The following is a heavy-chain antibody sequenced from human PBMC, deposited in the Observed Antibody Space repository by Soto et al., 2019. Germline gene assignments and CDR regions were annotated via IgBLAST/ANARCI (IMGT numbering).Heavy chain of an antibody. Sequence: SETLSLTCTFSGDSRSTYYWSWIRQPPGKGLEWIGYISYSGNTNYNPSLKGRVTMSIDTSKNQLSLKVSSVTAADTAVYYCARGGYWSGVSCPSSWFDLCCQRTLLTVS. V-gene: IGHV4-59*01. J-gene: IGHJ5*02. CDR3: ARGGYWSGVSCPSSWFDL. D-gene: IGHD2-15*01. CDR2: ISYSGNT. CDR1: GDSRSTYY.